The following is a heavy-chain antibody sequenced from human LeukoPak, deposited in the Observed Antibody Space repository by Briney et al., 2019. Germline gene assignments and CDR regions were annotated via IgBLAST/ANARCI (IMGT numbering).Heavy chain of an antibody. CDR1: GFTFSSYA. Sequence: GGSLRLSCAASGFTFSSYAMHWVRQAPGKGLEWVAVISYDGSNKYYADSVKGRFTISRDNSKNTLYLQMNSLRAEDTAVYYCARDRESFSSSSMFDPWGQGTLVTVPS. CDR2: ISYDGSNK. D-gene: IGHD6-6*01. CDR3: ARDRESFSSSSMFDP. V-gene: IGHV3-30*01. J-gene: IGHJ5*02.